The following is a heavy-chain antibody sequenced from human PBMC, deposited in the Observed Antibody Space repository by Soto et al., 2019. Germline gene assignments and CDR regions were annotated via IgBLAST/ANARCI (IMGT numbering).Heavy chain of an antibody. Sequence: QVQLVESGGGVVQPGRSLRLSCAASGFTFSSYAMHWVRQAPGKGLEWVAVISYDGSNKYYADSVKGRFTISRDNSKNTLYLQMNSLRAEDPAVYYCARDPTYSSATGSYGMDVWGQGTTVTVSS. V-gene: IGHV3-30-3*01. CDR1: GFTFSSYA. D-gene: IGHD6-19*01. CDR3: ARDPTYSSATGSYGMDV. J-gene: IGHJ6*02. CDR2: ISYDGSNK.